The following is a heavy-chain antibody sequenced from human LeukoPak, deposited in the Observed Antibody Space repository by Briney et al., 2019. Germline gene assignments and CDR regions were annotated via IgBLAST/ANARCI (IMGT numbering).Heavy chain of an antibody. Sequence: PGGSLRLSCAASGFPFNAYWMTWVRQAPGKGLEWVAHIRQDGDTKYYVDSVKGRFTISRDNAMNSLYLQMNSLRAEDTAIYYCARSLPYGTTWYGRSDFWGQGTLVTVSS. CDR2: IRQDGDTK. D-gene: IGHD6-13*01. V-gene: IGHV3-7*03. CDR1: GFPFNAYW. CDR3: ARSLPYGTTWYGRSDF. J-gene: IGHJ4*02.